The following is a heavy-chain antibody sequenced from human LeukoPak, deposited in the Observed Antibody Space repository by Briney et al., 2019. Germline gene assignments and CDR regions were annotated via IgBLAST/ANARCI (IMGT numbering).Heavy chain of an antibody. CDR3: ARVASYCGGDCSFFDY. V-gene: IGHV6-1*01. CDR2: TYYRSKWYN. Sequence: SQTLSLTCAISGDSVSSNSAAWNWIRQSPSRGLEWLGRTYYRSKWYNDYAVSVKSRITINPDTSKNQFSLQLNSVTPEDTAVYYCARVASYCGGDCSFFDYWGQGTLATVSS. CDR1: GDSVSSNSAA. J-gene: IGHJ4*02. D-gene: IGHD2-21*01.